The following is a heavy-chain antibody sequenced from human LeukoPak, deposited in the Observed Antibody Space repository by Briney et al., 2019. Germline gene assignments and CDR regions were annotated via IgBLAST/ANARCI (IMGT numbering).Heavy chain of an antibody. V-gene: IGHV5-51*01. CDR2: ISPDASET. Sequence: GESLKISCTGSGYSFTNYYIAWVRQMPGKGLELMGFISPDASETRYSPSFQGQVTISADKSISTAYLQWSSLKASDTAMYYCARHRRADWYFDLWGRGTLVTVSS. J-gene: IGHJ2*01. CDR1: GYSFTNYY. CDR3: ARHRRADWYFDL.